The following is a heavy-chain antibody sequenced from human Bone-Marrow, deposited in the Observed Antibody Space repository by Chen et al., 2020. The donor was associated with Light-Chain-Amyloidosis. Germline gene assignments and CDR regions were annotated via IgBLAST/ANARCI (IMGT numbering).Heavy chain of an antibody. Sequence: QVQLVQSGSEVKKPGASVTVSCRASGFTFTGYYIHWLRQAPGQGLAWRGRIDPKSGDTNYAQKFQGRVTMTGDATITAAHMELTNLRYDDTAVYYCATAPSYWYGDWGQGTLVTVSS. CDR1: GFTFTGYY. V-gene: IGHV1-2*06. D-gene: IGHD3-10*01. CDR3: ATAPSYWYGD. CDR2: IDPKSGDT. J-gene: IGHJ4*02.